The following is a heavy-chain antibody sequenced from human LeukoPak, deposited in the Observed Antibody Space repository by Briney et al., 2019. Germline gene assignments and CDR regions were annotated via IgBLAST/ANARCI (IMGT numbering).Heavy chain of an antibody. V-gene: IGHV1-18*01. D-gene: IGHD2-2*01. J-gene: IGHJ4*02. Sequence: ASVKVSCKASGYTFTSYGISWVRQAPGQGLEWMGWISVYNGNTNYAQKLQGRVTMTTDTSTSTAYMELRSLRSDDTAVYYCAGERGLGYCSSTSCYEVDYWSQGTLVTVSS. CDR3: AGERGLGYCSSTSCYEVDY. CDR2: ISVYNGNT. CDR1: GYTFTSYG.